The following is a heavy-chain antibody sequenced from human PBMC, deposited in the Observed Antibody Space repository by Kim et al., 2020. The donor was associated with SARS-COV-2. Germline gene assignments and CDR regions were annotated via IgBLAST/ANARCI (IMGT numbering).Heavy chain of an antibody. CDR3: AGAPGITMIVVVLIDAFDT. CDR2: IYYSGST. D-gene: IGHD3-22*01. Sequence: SETLSLTCTVSGGSISSGGYYWSWIRQHPGKGLEWIGCIYYSGSTYYNPSNKSRVTISVDTSKNQFSLKLSSVTAADTAVYYCAGAPGITMIVVVLIDAFDTWGQGTMVTVSS. V-gene: IGHV4-31*03. J-gene: IGHJ3*02. CDR1: GGSISSGGYY.